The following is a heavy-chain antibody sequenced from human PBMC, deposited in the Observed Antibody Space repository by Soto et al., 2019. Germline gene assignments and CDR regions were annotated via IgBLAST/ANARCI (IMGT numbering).Heavy chain of an antibody. CDR3: ARGRYGDY. CDR2: ISAHNGNT. Sequence: QVHLVQSGAEVKKPGDSLNVSSKGSGYAFTTYGITWVRQAPGQGLEWMGWISAHNGNTNYAQKLQGRVTVTRDTSTSTAYMELRSLRSDDTAVYYCARGRYGDYWGQGALVTVSS. V-gene: IGHV1-18*01. J-gene: IGHJ4*02. CDR1: GYAFTTYG. D-gene: IGHD1-1*01.